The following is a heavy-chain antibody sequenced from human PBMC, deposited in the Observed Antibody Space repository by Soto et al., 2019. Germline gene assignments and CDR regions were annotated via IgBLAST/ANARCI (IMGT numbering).Heavy chain of an antibody. D-gene: IGHD2-21*02. V-gene: IGHV4-4*02. CDR3: ATLPPRIVVMTLPFPS. Sequence: PSETLSLTCVVSGDSISSTHWWTWFRQTPGKGLEWIGEIYHTGSTKYNQSLKNRFTIYVDKSNNEFFLNLKSLTAADTAVYYCATLPPRIVVMTLPFPSWGQGTLGTVS. CDR1: GDSISSTHW. J-gene: IGHJ4*02. CDR2: IYHTGST.